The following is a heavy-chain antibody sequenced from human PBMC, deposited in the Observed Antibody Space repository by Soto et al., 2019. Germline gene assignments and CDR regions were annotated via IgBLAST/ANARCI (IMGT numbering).Heavy chain of an antibody. CDR1: GFIFSSYA. CDR2: ISGSGGST. Sequence: EVQLLESGGGLVQPGGSLRLSCAASGFIFSSYAMSWVRQAPGKGLEWVSAISGSGGSTYYADSVKGRFTISRDNPKNTLYLQMNSLRAEDTAVYYCAKDLYCSGGSCYSALDYWGQGTLVTVSS. CDR3: AKDLYCSGGSCYSALDY. J-gene: IGHJ4*02. V-gene: IGHV3-23*01. D-gene: IGHD2-15*01.